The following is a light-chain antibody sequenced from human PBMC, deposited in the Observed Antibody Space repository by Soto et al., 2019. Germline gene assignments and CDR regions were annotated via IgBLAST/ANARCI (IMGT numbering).Light chain of an antibody. CDR1: QSISSW. V-gene: IGKV1-5*01. CDR2: DAS. J-gene: IGKJ4*01. CDR3: QQYNTYSSLT. Sequence: DIPMTQSPSTLSASVGDRVTITCRASQSISSWLAWYQQKLGRAPRLLIYDASSLEIGVPSRFSGSGYGTEFTLTISSLQPDDFATYYCQQYNTYSSLTFGGGTKVEIK.